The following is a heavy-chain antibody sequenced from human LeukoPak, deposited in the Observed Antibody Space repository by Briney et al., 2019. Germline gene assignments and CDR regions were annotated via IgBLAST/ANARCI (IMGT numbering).Heavy chain of an antibody. D-gene: IGHD2-2*01. J-gene: IGHJ6*03. Sequence: PGGSLRLSCAASGFTFSSYGMHWVRQAPGKGLEWVAFIRYDGSNKYYADSVKARFTISRDNSKNTLYLQMNSLRAEDTAMYYCAKVGGYCSSTSCLYMDVWGKGTTVTVSS. CDR2: IRYDGSNK. CDR3: AKVGGYCSSTSCLYMDV. CDR1: GFTFSSYG. V-gene: IGHV3-30*02.